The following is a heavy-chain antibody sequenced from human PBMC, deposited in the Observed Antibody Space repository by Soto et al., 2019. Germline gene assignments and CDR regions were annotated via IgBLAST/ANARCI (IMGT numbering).Heavy chain of an antibody. CDR1: GFTFSSYS. D-gene: IGHD3-10*01. CDR3: ARNPSGDY. Sequence: EVQLVESGGGLVKPGGSLRLSCAASGFTFSSYSMTWVRQAQGKGLEWVSSINSRSSSIYYADSVKGRFTISRDNAKNSLYLQMNSLRAEDTAVYYCARNPSGDYWGQGTLVTVSS. J-gene: IGHJ4*02. V-gene: IGHV3-21*01. CDR2: INSRSSSI.